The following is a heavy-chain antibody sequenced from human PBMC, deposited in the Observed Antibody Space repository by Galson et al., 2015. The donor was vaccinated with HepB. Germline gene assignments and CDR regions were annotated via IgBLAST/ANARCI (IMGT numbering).Heavy chain of an antibody. J-gene: IGHJ5*02. CDR3: AKDGGSTSPYNLFGP. CDR2: ISGSGGST. D-gene: IGHD2-2*01. Sequence: SLRLSCAASGFTFSSYAMSWVRQAPGKGLEWVSAISGSGGSTYYADSVKGRFTISRDNTKNTLYLQMNSLRAGDTAVYYCAKDGGSTSPYNLFGPWGQGTLVTVSP. V-gene: IGHV3-23*01. CDR1: GFTFSSYA.